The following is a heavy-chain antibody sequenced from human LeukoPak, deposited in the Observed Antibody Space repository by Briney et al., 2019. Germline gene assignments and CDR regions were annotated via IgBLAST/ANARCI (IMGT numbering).Heavy chain of an antibody. CDR2: LNPSTGAT. CDR1: GYSFTGYF. CDR3: ATTFSDSYPEIDY. Sequence: ASVKVSCRASGYSFTGYFIHWVRQAPGQGLEWMGRLNPSTGATNYAQTFQGRVTMTRDTSIDTAYMEVSALSSDDTAVYYCATTFSDSYPEIDYWGQGTLVTVSS. V-gene: IGHV1-2*02. D-gene: IGHD2-21*02. J-gene: IGHJ4*02.